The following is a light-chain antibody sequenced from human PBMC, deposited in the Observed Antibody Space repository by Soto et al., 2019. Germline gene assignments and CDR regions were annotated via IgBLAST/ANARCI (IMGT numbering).Light chain of an antibody. Sequence: DIQMTQSPSSLSASVGDRVIITCRASQSISSYLNWYQQKPGKAPKLLIYKASSLESGVPSRFSGSGSGTEFTLTISSLQPDDFATYYCQQYNSYPITFGQGTRLEIK. V-gene: IGKV1-5*03. CDR1: QSISSY. CDR2: KAS. CDR3: QQYNSYPIT. J-gene: IGKJ5*01.